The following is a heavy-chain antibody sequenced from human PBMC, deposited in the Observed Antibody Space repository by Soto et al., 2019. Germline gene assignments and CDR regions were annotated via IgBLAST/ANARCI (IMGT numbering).Heavy chain of an antibody. J-gene: IGHJ4*02. V-gene: IGHV4-39*01. Sequence: QLQLQESGPGLVKPSETLSLTCTVSGASITISSYYWGWICQPPGKGLEWIGSIYYTGGSYYNPSLKSRIIISVDTSKNQFSLRLSSVTAADTAVYYCARLRRYNFGAFSPYYFAFWGQGTLVTVSS. D-gene: IGHD1-1*01. CDR2: IYYTGGS. CDR1: GASITISSYY. CDR3: ARLRRYNFGAFSPYYFAF.